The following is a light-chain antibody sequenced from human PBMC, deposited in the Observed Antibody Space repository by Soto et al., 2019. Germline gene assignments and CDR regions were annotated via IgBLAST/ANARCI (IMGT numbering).Light chain of an antibody. J-gene: IGKJ5*01. CDR3: QQRSNWPIT. CDR1: QSVRSN. V-gene: IGKV3-11*01. CDR2: GAS. Sequence: DIVMTRSPPTLSLSPGEEATPSCRASQSVRSNLGWYQQKPGQAPSLLIYGASTRATGIPDRFSGSGSGTDFTLTISSLEPEDFAVYYCQQRSNWPITFGQGTRLEIK.